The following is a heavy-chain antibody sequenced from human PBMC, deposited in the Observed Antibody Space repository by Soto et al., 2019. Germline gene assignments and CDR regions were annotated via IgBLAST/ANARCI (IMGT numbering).Heavy chain of an antibody. V-gene: IGHV1-24*01. CDR2: SDPEDGER. D-gene: IGHD1-1*01. Sequence: ASVKVSCKVVGDGLTELSNHWVPQAPGKGLEWMGGSDPEDGERVYAPKFQGRVTMTYDPSTATADMELSRLRSKYTAVYYCTALNNSLGELDDWG. J-gene: IGHJ4*01. CDR1: GDGLTELS. CDR3: TALNNSLGELDD.